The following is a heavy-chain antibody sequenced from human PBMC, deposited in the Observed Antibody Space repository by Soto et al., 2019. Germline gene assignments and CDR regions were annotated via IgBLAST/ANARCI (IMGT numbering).Heavy chain of an antibody. D-gene: IGHD1-26*01. CDR3: AKVQWAPYNWFAP. CDR1: GFTFSSYA. CDR2: ISGSGGST. V-gene: IGHV3-23*01. Sequence: EVQLLESGGGLVQPGGSLRLSCAASGFTFSSYAMSWVRQAPGKGLEWVSAISGSGGSTYYADSVKGRFTISRDNSKNTLYRKMNSLRAEDTDVEYCAKVQWAPYNWFAPWGQGTMVTVSS. J-gene: IGHJ5*02.